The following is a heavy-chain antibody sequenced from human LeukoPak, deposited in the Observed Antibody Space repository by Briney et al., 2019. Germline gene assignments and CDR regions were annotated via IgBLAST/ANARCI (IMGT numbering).Heavy chain of an antibody. CDR2: INPNSGGT. CDR3: ARDQGYYDFWSGYDYYYYMDV. Sequence: ASVKVSCKASGYTFTGYYMHWVRQAPGQVLEWMGWINPNSGGTNYAQKFQGRVTMTRDTSISTAYMELSRLRSDDTAVYYCARDQGYYDFWSGYDYYYYMDVWGKGTTVTVSS. J-gene: IGHJ6*03. V-gene: IGHV1-2*02. D-gene: IGHD3-3*01. CDR1: GYTFTGYY.